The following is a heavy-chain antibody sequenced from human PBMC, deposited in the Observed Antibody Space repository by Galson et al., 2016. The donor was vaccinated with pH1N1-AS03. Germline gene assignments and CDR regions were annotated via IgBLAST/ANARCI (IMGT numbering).Heavy chain of an antibody. CDR1: GGSFSDYY. Sequence: SETLSLTCAVYGGSFSDYYWPWIRQSPEKGLEWIGEINHVGSTNYNPSLKSRVTVSADTSKNQFSLKLSSVTAADTAVYYCARNGVLTGYHATGRERVDYWGQGTLVIVSS. CDR3: ARNGVLTGYHATGRERVDY. CDR2: INHVGST. D-gene: IGHD3-9*01. J-gene: IGHJ4*02. V-gene: IGHV4-34*01.